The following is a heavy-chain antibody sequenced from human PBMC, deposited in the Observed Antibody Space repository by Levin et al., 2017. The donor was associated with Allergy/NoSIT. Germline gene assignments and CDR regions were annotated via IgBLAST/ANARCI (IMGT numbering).Heavy chain of an antibody. Sequence: GESLKISCAASGFRFSDYYMSWVRQAPGKGLEWLSYIGSGGSPIYYADSVKGRFTVSRDHGKNSLYLQMNYLSVEDTAVYFCSRDQTHHNYYGMDVWGQGTTVTVS. CDR2: IGSGGSPI. J-gene: IGHJ6*02. V-gene: IGHV3-11*01. CDR1: GFRFSDYY. CDR3: SRDQTHHNYYGMDV.